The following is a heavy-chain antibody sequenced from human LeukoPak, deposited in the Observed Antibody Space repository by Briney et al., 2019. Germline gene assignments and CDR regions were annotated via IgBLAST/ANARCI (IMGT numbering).Heavy chain of an antibody. V-gene: IGHV3-23*01. CDR1: GFTFRNYA. Sequence: PGGSLRLSCAASGFTFRNYAMSWVRQAPGKGLEWVSAISGGGGNTYYADSVKGRFTISRDNSKNTLYLQMNSLRAEDTAVYYCGKNRYSGSLSPFDIWGQGTMVTVSS. CDR2: ISGGGGNT. J-gene: IGHJ3*02. CDR3: GKNRYSGSLSPFDI. D-gene: IGHD1-26*01.